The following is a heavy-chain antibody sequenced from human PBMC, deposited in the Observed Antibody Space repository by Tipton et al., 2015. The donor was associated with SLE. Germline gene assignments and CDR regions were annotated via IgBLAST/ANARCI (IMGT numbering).Heavy chain of an antibody. V-gene: IGHV4-30-4*01. CDR2: MYYSGST. J-gene: IGHJ6*02. CDR1: GGSISSGDYC. Sequence: TLSLTCTVSGGSISSGDYCWSWIRQPPGKGLEWIGYMYYSGSTYYNPSLKSRVTISVDTSKNQFSLKLSSVTAADTAVYYCARAARSYYYYGMDAWGQGTTVTVSS. CDR3: ARAARSYYYYGMDA.